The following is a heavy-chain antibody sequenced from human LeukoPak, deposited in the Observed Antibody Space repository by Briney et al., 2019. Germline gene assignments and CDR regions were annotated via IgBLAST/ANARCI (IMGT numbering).Heavy chain of an antibody. V-gene: IGHV1-18*01. Sequence: ASVKVSCKASGYTFTSYGISWVRQAPGQGLEWMGWISAYNGNTNYAQKLQGRVTMTTDTSTSTAYMELRSLRSDDTAVYYCARYIEPMVYAFYGMDVWGQGTTVTVSS. CDR2: ISAYNGNT. CDR1: GYTFTSYG. D-gene: IGHD2-8*01. CDR3: ARYIEPMVYAFYGMDV. J-gene: IGHJ6*02.